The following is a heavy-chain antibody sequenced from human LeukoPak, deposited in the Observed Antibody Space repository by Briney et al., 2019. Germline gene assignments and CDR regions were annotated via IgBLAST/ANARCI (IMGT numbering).Heavy chain of an antibody. CDR2: MNPNSGNT. CDR1: GYTFTTYD. V-gene: IGHV1-8*03. Sequence: ASVKVSCKASGYTFTTYDINWVRQATGQGLECMGWMNPNSGNTGYAQKFQGRVTITRNTSISTAYMELSSLRSEDTAVYYCARAQYPQYYMDVWGKGTTVTVSS. J-gene: IGHJ6*03. CDR3: ARAQYPQYYMDV. D-gene: IGHD2-2*01.